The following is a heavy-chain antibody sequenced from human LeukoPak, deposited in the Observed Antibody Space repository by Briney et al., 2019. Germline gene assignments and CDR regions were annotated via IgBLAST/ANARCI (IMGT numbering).Heavy chain of an antibody. CDR1: GYTFTSYG. Sequence: VASVKVSCKASGYTFTSYGISWVRQAPGQGLEWMGWISAYNGNTNYAQKLQGRVTMTTDTSTSTAYMELRSLRSDDTAVYYCAREESIGKYQFLHDYWGQGTLVTVSS. V-gene: IGHV1-18*01. CDR2: ISAYNGNT. D-gene: IGHD1-26*01. CDR3: AREESIGKYQFLHDY. J-gene: IGHJ4*02.